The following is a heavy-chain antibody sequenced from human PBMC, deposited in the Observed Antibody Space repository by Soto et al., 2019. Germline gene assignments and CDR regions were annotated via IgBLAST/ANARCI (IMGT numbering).Heavy chain of an antibody. D-gene: IGHD3-22*01. CDR2: IYHSGST. V-gene: IGHV4-30-2*01. CDR3: ARERGELDPDYYDSSGYGFLFGWFDP. J-gene: IGHJ5*02. Sequence: SETLSLTCAVSGGSISSGGYSWSWIRQPPGKGLEWIVYIYHSGSTYYNPSLKSRVTISVDRSKNQFSLKLSSVTAADTAVYYCARERGELDPDYYDSSGYGFLFGWFDPWGQGTRVTVSS. CDR1: GGSISSGGYS.